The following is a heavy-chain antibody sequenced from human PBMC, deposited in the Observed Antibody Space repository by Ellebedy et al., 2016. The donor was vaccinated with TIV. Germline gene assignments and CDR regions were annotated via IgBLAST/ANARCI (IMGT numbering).Heavy chain of an antibody. V-gene: IGHV3-74*01. CDR2: ISSDGSYT. J-gene: IGHJ4*02. CDR1: GFTFSSHW. D-gene: IGHD2/OR15-2a*01. Sequence: PGGSLRLSCTASGFTFSSHWMHWVRQAPGKGLVWVSRISSDGSYTSYADSVKGRFTISRDNAKNTLYLQMNSLRAEDTAVYYCATFPPGYWGQGALVTVSS. CDR3: ATFPPGY.